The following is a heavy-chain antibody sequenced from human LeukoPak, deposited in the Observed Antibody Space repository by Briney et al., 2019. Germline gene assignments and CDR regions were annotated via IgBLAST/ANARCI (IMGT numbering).Heavy chain of an antibody. CDR1: GFTFNNAW. Sequence: GGSLRLSCAASGFTFNNAWMSWVRQAPGKGLQWVSALSGSGGSTYYADSAKGRFTIFRDNSKNTMYLQMNSLRAEDTAVYYCAKGSMGRGPDYWGQGTLVTVSS. CDR2: LSGSGGST. CDR3: AKGSMGRGPDY. V-gene: IGHV3-23*01. D-gene: IGHD3-10*01. J-gene: IGHJ4*02.